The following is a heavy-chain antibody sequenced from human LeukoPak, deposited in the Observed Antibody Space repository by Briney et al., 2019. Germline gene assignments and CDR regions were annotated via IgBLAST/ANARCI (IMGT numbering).Heavy chain of an antibody. CDR1: GFTFGKYW. CDR2: IKLDGSEK. V-gene: IGHV3-7*03. Sequence: GGSLRLSCVASGFTFGKYWMSWVRQAPGKGLEWVANIKLDGSEKSYVDSVKGRFTISRDNAQSSLYLQMNSLRAEDTAVYYCARDPAGGAYDLWGQGTMVTISS. CDR3: ARDPAGGAYDL. J-gene: IGHJ3*01.